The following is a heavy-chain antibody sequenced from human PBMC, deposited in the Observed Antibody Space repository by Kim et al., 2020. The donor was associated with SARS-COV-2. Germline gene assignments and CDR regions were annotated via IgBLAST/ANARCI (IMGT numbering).Heavy chain of an antibody. CDR3: ARDSPPRGWELLSTSYGMDV. J-gene: IGHJ6*02. Sequence: SETLSLTCTVSGCSISSYYWSWIRQPAGKGLEWIGRIYTSGSTNYNPSLKSRVIMSVDTSKNQFSLKLSSVTAADTAVDYCARDSPPRGWELLSTSYGMDVWGQGTTVTVSS. CDR1: GCSISSYY. V-gene: IGHV4-4*07. CDR2: IYTSGST. D-gene: IGHD1-26*01.